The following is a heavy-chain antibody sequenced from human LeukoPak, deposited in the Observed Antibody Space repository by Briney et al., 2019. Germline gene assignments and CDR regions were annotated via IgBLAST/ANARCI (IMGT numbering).Heavy chain of an antibody. D-gene: IGHD2-21*02. CDR2: ISYDGGNK. CDR3: AVGPPGAYCGGDCYSSFDY. J-gene: IGHJ4*02. Sequence: GRSLRLSCAASGFTFSTYGMHWVRQAPGKGLEWVTVISYDGGNKYYADSVKGRFTISRDNSKNTLFLQMNSLRAEDTAVYYCAVGPPGAYCGGDCYSSFDYWGQGTLVTVSS. CDR1: GFTFSTYG. V-gene: IGHV3-30*03.